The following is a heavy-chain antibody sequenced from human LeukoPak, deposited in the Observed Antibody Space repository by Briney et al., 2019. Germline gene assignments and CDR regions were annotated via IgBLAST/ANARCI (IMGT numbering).Heavy chain of an antibody. CDR2: ISAYNGNT. J-gene: IGHJ6*02. D-gene: IGHD2-2*01. Sequence: ASVKVSCKASGYTFTSYGISWVRQAPGQGLEWMGWISAYNGNTNYAQKLQGRVTMTTDTSTSTAYMELRSLRSDDTAVYYCARDSAFPIVVVPAATTRGDYYGMDVWGQGTTVTVSS. CDR1: GYTFTSYG. CDR3: ARDSAFPIVVVPAATTRGDYYGMDV. V-gene: IGHV1-18*01.